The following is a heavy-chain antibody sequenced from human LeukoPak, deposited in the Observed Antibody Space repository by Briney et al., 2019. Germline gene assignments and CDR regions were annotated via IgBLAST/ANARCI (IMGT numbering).Heavy chain of an antibody. V-gene: IGHV3-7*01. J-gene: IGHJ4*02. CDR2: INQDGSQT. CDR3: ARDSSPSSSGYDWVY. D-gene: IGHD5-12*01. CDR1: GFAFSDYW. Sequence: GGSLRLSCTPSGFAFSDYWMSWVRQAPGKGLEWLAIINQDGSQTSYVDSVRGRFTVSRDNAKNSLYLQMNSLRADDTAVYYCARDSSPSSSGYDWVYWRRGTLVTVPS.